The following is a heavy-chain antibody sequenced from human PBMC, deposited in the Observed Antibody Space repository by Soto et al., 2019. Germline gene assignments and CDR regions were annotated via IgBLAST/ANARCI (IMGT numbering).Heavy chain of an antibody. D-gene: IGHD3-9*01. V-gene: IGHV4-34*01. CDR1: GGSFRGYY. CDR2: INHSGST. J-gene: IGHJ3*02. Sequence: SETLSLTCAVYGGSFRGYYWSWIRQPPGKGLEWIGEINHSGSTNYNPSLKSRVTISVDTSKNQFSLKLSSVTAADTAVYYCARGHFAFLTXXXGXXDIWGQGTMVTXXS. CDR3: ARGHFAFLTXXXGXXDI.